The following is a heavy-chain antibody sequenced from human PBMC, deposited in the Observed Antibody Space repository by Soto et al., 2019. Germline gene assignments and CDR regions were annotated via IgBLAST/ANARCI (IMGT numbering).Heavy chain of an antibody. D-gene: IGHD5-18*01. CDR1: GGSFSGYY. CDR3: ARGRDVQLWMLDY. CDR2: INHSGST. J-gene: IGHJ4*02. Sequence: QVQLQQWGAGLLKPSETLSLTCAVYGGSFSGYYWSWIRQPPGKGLEWIGEINHSGSTNYNPSLKRRLTISVDTSKNQFSLKLSSVTAADTAVYYCARGRDVQLWMLDYWGQGTLVTVSS. V-gene: IGHV4-34*01.